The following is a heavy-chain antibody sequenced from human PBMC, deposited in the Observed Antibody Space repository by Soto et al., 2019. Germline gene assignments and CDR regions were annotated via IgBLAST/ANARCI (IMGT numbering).Heavy chain of an antibody. V-gene: IGHV3-23*01. CDR3: AKWTDTVVEAALAGGAFDI. CDR1: GFSFSTYA. Sequence: EVQLLESGGSLVQPGGSLRLSCAASGFSFSTYALTWVRQAPGKGLEWVSGISASGATTYYADSVKGRFTISRDNSKNTVFLQMTSLRAEDTALYYCAKWTDTVVEAALAGGAFDIWGQGTMVTVSS. CDR2: ISASGATT. J-gene: IGHJ3*02. D-gene: IGHD2-2*01.